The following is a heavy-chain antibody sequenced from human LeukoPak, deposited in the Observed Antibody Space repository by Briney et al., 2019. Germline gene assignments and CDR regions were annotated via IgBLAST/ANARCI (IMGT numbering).Heavy chain of an antibody. CDR2: IDWDDDK. CDR1: GFSLPTSGMC. V-gene: IGHV2-70*12. J-gene: IGHJ4*02. Sequence: SGPTLVNPTQTLTVTCTFSGFSLPTSGMCVSWIRQPPGKALEWLALIDWDDDKSYSTSLKTRLTISRDTSRNQVVLTMTNMDPVDTATYYCARGSSHGFDYWGQGTLVTVSS. CDR3: ARGSSHGFDY.